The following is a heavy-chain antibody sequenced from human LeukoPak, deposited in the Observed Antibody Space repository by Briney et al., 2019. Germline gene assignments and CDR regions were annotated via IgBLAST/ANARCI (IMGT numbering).Heavy chain of an antibody. CDR2: IGGRDGST. CDR3: AKGHYYGSGSLDY. Sequence: PGGSLRLSCAASGFTFRSYSMNWVRQAPGKGLEWVSAIGGRDGSTYYADSVKGRFTISRDNSKNTLYVQMNSLRAEDTAVYYCAKGHYYGSGSLDYWGQGTLVTVSS. CDR1: GFTFRSYS. D-gene: IGHD3-10*01. J-gene: IGHJ4*02. V-gene: IGHV3-23*01.